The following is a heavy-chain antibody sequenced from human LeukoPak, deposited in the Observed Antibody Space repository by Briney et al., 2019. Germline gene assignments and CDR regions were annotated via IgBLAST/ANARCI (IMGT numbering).Heavy chain of an antibody. CDR1: GGSISSGGYY. Sequence: SQTLSLTCTVSGGSISSGGYYWSWIRQHPGKGLEWIGYIYYSGSTYYNPSLKSRVTISVDTSKNQFSLKLSSVTAADTAVYYCAGGLYDSSGYYQYYFEYWGQGTLVTVSS. CDR3: AGGLYDSSGYYQYYFEY. CDR2: IYYSGST. V-gene: IGHV4-31*03. D-gene: IGHD3-22*01. J-gene: IGHJ4*02.